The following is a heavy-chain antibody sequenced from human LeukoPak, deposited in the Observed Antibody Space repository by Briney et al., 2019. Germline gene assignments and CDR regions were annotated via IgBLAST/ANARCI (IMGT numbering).Heavy chain of an antibody. CDR2: MNPNSGNT. CDR3: ARTGYCSGGSCPPNWFDP. CDR1: GYTFTSYD. J-gene: IGHJ5*02. D-gene: IGHD2-15*01. V-gene: IGHV1-8*01. Sequence: ASVKVSCKASGYTFTSYDINWVRQATGQGLEWMGWMNPNSGNTGYAQKFQGRVTMTRNTPISTAYMELSSLRSEDTAVYYCARTGYCSGGSCPPNWFDPWGQGTLVTVSS.